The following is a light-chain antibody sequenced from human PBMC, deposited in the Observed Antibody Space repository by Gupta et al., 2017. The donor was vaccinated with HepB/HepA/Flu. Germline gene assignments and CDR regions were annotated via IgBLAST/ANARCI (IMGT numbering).Light chain of an antibody. J-gene: IGKJ4*01. CDR3: QQRSNWPALT. CDR1: QSVSSY. V-gene: IGKV3-11*01. Sequence: EIVLTQSPATLSLSPGERATLSCRASQSVSSYLAWYQQKPGQALRLLIYDASNRATGIPARFIGSGSGTDFTLTISSLEPEDFAVYYCQQRSNWPALTFGGGTKVEIK. CDR2: DAS.